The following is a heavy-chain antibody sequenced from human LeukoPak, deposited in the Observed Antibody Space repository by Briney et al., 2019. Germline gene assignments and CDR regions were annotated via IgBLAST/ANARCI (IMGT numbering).Heavy chain of an antibody. CDR1: GYTFTSYY. V-gene: IGHV1-46*01. CDR3: ARDGIVPEDLYYYGMDV. D-gene: IGHD2-8*01. Sequence: ASVKVSCKASGYTFTSYYMHWVRQAPGQGLEWMGIINPSGGSTSYAQKFQGRVTMTRDTSTSTVYMELSSLRSEDTAVYYCARDGIVPEDLYYYGMDVWGQGTTVIVSS. CDR2: INPSGGST. J-gene: IGHJ6*02.